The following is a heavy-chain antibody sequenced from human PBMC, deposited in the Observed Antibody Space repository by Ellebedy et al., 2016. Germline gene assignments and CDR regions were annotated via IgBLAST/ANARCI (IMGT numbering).Heavy chain of an antibody. J-gene: IGHJ4*02. Sequence: ASVKVSCKASGYTFTSYDINWVRQATGQGLEWMGWMNPNSGNTGYAQKFQGRVTMTRNTSISTAYMELSSLRSEDTAVYYCARLVVTASKPFDDYWGQGTLVTVSS. CDR2: MNPNSGNT. CDR3: ARLVVTASKPFDDY. V-gene: IGHV1-8*01. D-gene: IGHD2-21*02. CDR1: GYTFTSYD.